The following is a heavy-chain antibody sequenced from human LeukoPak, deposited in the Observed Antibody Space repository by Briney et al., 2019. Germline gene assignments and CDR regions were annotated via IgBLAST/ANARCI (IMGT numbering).Heavy chain of an antibody. Sequence: AGGSLRLSCAASGFSFSSNGMTWVRQAPGEGLEWVSGISGRGDSTYYADSVKGRFTVSRDNSKNMVYLHMNSLRAEDTAVYYCAKNDMTPDTFYCGGESCYFDYWGQGTLVTVSS. D-gene: IGHD2-21*01. CDR1: GFSFSSNG. J-gene: IGHJ4*02. CDR2: ISGRGDST. V-gene: IGHV3-23*01. CDR3: AKNDMTPDTFYCGGESCYFDY.